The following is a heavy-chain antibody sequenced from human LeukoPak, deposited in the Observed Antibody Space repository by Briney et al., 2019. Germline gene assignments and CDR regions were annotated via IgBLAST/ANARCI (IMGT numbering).Heavy chain of an antibody. CDR3: ARAIVVVPAASFLDY. CDR1: GYTFTSYG. Sequence: ASVRVSCKASGYTFTSYGISWVRQAPGQGLEWMGWISAYNGNTNYAQKLQGRVTMTTDTSTSTAYMELRSLRSEDTAVYYCARAIVVVPAASFLDYWGQGTLVTVSS. D-gene: IGHD2-2*01. V-gene: IGHV1-18*01. CDR2: ISAYNGNT. J-gene: IGHJ4*02.